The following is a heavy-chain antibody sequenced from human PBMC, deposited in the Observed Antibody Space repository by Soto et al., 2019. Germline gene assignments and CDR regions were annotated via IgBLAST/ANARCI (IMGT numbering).Heavy chain of an antibody. CDR3: AAARWGGSYYDY. CDR1: GFTFTSSA. D-gene: IGHD1-26*01. V-gene: IGHV1-58*01. Sequence: QMQLVQSGPEVKKPGTSVKVSCKASGFTFTSSAVQWVRQARGQRLEWIGWIVVGSGNTNYAQKFQERVTITRDMATSTAYMEVSSLRSEDTAVYYCAAARWGGSYYDYWGQGTLVTVSS. CDR2: IVVGSGNT. J-gene: IGHJ4*02.